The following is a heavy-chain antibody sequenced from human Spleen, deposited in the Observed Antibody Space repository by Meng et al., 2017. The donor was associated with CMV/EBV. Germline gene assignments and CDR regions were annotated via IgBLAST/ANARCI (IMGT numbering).Heavy chain of an antibody. CDR1: GYPFTSFY. CDR2: INPNSDGA. J-gene: IGHJ4*02. D-gene: IGHD2-2*02. V-gene: IGHV1-2*02. CDR3: ASGFCSSTNCYSEIDYFDH. Sequence: ASVKVSCKASGYPFTSFYIHWVRQAPGQGLEWMGSINPNSDGADYAQSFQGRVTMTRDTSISTAYMELSSLRSDDTAVYFCASGFCSSTNCYSEIDYFDHWGQGTLVTVSS.